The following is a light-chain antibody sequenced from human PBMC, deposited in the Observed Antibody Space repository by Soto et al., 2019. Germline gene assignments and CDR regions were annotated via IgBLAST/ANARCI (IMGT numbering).Light chain of an antibody. CDR1: GSDVGGYNY. J-gene: IGLJ2*01. CDR2: DVD. Sequence: QSALTQPRSVSGSPGQSVTISCTGTGSDVGGYNYVSWYQQHPGRAPKLIIYDVDQRPSGVPGRFSGSKSVNTASLTISGLQAEDEADYHCCSYAGRFTLLFGGGTKLTVL. CDR3: CSYAGRFTLL. V-gene: IGLV2-11*01.